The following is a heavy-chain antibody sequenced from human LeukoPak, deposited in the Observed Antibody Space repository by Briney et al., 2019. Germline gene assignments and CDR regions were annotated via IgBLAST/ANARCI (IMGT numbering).Heavy chain of an antibody. V-gene: IGHV1-2*06. J-gene: IGHJ5*02. Sequence: GASVKVSCKASGYTFTGYYMHWVRQAPGQGLEWMGRINPNSGGTNYAQKFQGRVTMTRDTSISTAYMELSRLRSDDTAVYYCAREYYDILTGYLPWFDPWGQGTLVTLSS. CDR2: INPNSGGT. D-gene: IGHD3-9*01. CDR3: AREYYDILTGYLPWFDP. CDR1: GYTFTGYY.